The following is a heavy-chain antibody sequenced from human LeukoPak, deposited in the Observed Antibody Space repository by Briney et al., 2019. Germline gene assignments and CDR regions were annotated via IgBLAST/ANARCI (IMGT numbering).Heavy chain of an antibody. D-gene: IGHD3-10*02. CDR1: GFTFSSYA. CDR3: AELGITMIGGV. V-gene: IGHV3-30*04. J-gene: IGHJ6*04. Sequence: GRSLRLSCAASGFTFSSYAMHWVRQAPGKGLEWVAFISYDGSNKYYADSVKGRFTISRDNAKNSLYLQMNSLRAEDTAVYYCAELGITMIGGVRGKGTTVTISS. CDR2: ISYDGSNK.